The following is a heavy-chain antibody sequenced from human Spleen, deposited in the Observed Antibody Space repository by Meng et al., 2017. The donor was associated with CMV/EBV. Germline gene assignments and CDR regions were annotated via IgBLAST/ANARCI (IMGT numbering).Heavy chain of an antibody. CDR1: GGTFSSYA. CDR3: ATANPGSTQSGGYNYGVHFAY. J-gene: IGHJ4*02. V-gene: IGHV1-69*05. D-gene: IGHD5-18*01. Sequence: SVKVSCKASGGTFSSYAINWVRQAPGQGLGWMGAIIPIFGTANYAQKFQGRVTFTTDESTSTAYMELSSLRSEDTAVYYCATANPGSTQSGGYNYGVHFAYWGQGTLVTVSS. CDR2: IIPIFGTA.